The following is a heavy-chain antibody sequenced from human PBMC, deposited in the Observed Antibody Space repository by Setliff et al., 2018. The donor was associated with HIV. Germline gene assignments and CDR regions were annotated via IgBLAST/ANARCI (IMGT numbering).Heavy chain of an antibody. V-gene: IGHV3-49*04. CDR3: ARVKNKALSSGSPFQH. CDR2: ISSKLYGGTT. Sequence: PGGSLRLSCTVSGFTLGDYAMSWVRQAPGKGLEWVGFISSKLYGGTTEYAASVKGRFTISRDDSKSIAYLQMSSLKTEDTAVYYCARVKNKALSSGSPFQHWGQGTLVTVSS. D-gene: IGHD3-22*01. J-gene: IGHJ1*01. CDR1: GFTLGDYA.